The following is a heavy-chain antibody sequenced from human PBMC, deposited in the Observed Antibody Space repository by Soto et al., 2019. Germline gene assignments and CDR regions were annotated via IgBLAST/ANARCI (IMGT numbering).Heavy chain of an antibody. Sequence: QVQLQESGPGLVKPSETLSLSCTVSGDSITKISSRGDYWGWIRQAPGKGLEWIGSIYYIGSTFYNPSLKSRLTMSVDTSKNEFSLKLSSVTAADTAVYYCARHPRDDEGSSGYFDYWGRGTLVTVSS. V-gene: IGHV4-39*01. CDR3: ARHPRDDEGSSGYFDY. CDR2: IYYIGST. D-gene: IGHD3-22*01. CDR1: GDSITKISSRGDY. J-gene: IGHJ4*02.